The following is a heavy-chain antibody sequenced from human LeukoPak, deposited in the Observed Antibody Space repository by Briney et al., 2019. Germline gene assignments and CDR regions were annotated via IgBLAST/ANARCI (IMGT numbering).Heavy chain of an antibody. CDR1: GGSISSSGYY. Sequence: PSQTLSLTCTVSGGSISSSGYYWTWIRQHPGKGLEWLGYIFYSGSTYYNPSLKGRFTISLDTSKNQLSLKLSSVTAADTAVYYCARGTYYSSSGSYYNLDQWGRGTLVTVSS. V-gene: IGHV4-31*03. CDR2: IFYSGST. CDR3: ARGTYYSSSGSYYNLDQ. J-gene: IGHJ4*02. D-gene: IGHD3-10*01.